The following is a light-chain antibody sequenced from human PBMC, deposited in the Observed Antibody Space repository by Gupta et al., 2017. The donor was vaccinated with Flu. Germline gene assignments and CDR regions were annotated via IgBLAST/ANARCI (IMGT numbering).Light chain of an antibody. CDR2: EVS. J-gene: IGLJ1*01. CDR1: SSDIGGYNY. V-gene: IGLV2-14*01. Sequence: ITISCTGTSSDIGGYNYVSWYQQHPGKAPKLMIYEVSNRPSGVSNRFSGSKSGNTASLTISGLQAEDEADYYCSSYASSGTLFVFGTGNKVTVL. CDR3: SSYASSGTLFV.